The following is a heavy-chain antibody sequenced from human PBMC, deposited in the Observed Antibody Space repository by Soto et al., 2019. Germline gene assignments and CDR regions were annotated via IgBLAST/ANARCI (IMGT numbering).Heavy chain of an antibody. V-gene: IGHV4-59*01. J-gene: IGHJ4*02. CDR2: IYYSGST. CDR1: GGSISSYY. D-gene: IGHD1-7*01. Sequence: QVQLQESGPGLVKPSETLSLTCTVSGGSISSYYWSWIRQPPGKGLEWIGYIYYSGSTNYNPSLKSRVTISVDTSKNQFSLKLSSVTAADTAVYYCARVSRGRNYAGSYFDYWGQGTLVTVSS. CDR3: ARVSRGRNYAGSYFDY.